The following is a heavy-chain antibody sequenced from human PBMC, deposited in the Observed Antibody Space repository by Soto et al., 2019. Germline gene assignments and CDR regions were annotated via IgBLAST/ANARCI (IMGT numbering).Heavy chain of an antibody. Sequence: QVQLVESGGGVVQPGRSLRLSCAASGFTFSSYAMHWVRQAPGKGLEWVAVISYDGSNKYYADSVKGRFTISRDNSKNPLYLQMNSLRAEDTAVYYCVTDSSGYYYRPDAFDIWGQGTMVTVSS. D-gene: IGHD3-22*01. CDR1: GFTFSSYA. CDR2: ISYDGSNK. CDR3: VTDSSGYYYRPDAFDI. J-gene: IGHJ3*02. V-gene: IGHV3-30-3*01.